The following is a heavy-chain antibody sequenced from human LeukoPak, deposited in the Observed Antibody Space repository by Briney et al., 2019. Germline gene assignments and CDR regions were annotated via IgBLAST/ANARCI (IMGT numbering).Heavy chain of an antibody. V-gene: IGHV3-23*01. D-gene: IGHD2-15*01. CDR3: ASPYCSGGSCSYYYYGMDV. CDR1: GFTFSSYA. CDR2: ISGSGGST. J-gene: IGHJ6*02. Sequence: GGSLRLSCAASGFTFSSYAMSWVRQAPGKGLDWVSSISGSGGSTYYADFVKGRFTISRDNSKNTLYLQMNSLRAEDTAVYYCASPYCSGGSCSYYYYGMDVWGQGTTVTVSS.